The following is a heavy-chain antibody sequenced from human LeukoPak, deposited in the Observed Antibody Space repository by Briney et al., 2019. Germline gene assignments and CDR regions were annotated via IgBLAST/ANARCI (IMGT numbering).Heavy chain of an antibody. CDR3: AKDAGYGGDGYYYGMDV. CDR1: GFTFSSYS. J-gene: IGHJ6*02. CDR2: ISSSSSYI. D-gene: IGHD4-23*01. V-gene: IGHV3-21*01. Sequence: GGSLRLSCAASGFTFSSYSMNWVRQAPGKGLEWVSSISSSSSYIYYADSVKGRFTIARDNAKNSLYLQMNSLRAEDTAVYYCAKDAGYGGDGYYYGMDVWGQGTTVTVSS.